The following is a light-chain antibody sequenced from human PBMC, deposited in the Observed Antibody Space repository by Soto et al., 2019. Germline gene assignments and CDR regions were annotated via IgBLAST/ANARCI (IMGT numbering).Light chain of an antibody. J-gene: IGKJ4*01. V-gene: IGKV3-20*01. Sequence: EIVLTQSPGTLSLSPGERATLSCRATQNIITNYLAWYQQKPGQAPRLLIYDASSRAAGIPDRFSGSGSGTDFTLTISRLEPEDFAVYYCQQYGHSPLTFGGGTKVEIK. CDR2: DAS. CDR1: QNIITNY. CDR3: QQYGHSPLT.